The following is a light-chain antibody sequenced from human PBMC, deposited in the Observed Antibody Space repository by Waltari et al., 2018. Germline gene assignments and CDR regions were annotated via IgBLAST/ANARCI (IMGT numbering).Light chain of an antibody. CDR2: GKN. CDR3: NSRDSTGNHFYV. J-gene: IGLJ1*01. CDR1: SLRSYY. Sequence: SSELTQDPAVSVALGQTVRITCQGDSLRSYYASWYQQKPGQAPVVVIYGKNNRTSGIPDRFSGSRSGNTASLSITGAQAEDEADYYCNSRDSTGNHFYVFGTGTKVTVL. V-gene: IGLV3-19*01.